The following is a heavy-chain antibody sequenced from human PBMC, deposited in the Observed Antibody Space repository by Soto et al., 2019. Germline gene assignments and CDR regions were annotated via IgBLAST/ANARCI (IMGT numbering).Heavy chain of an antibody. Sequence: SETLSLTCTVSGGSISTSYSYWGWIRQPPGKGLKWIASIYYSGSTYYNPSLKSRVTISVDTSKNQFSLKLSSVTAADTAVYYCAGRYLQYYYYYMDVWGKGTTVTVSS. D-gene: IGHD2-2*02. J-gene: IGHJ6*03. V-gene: IGHV4-39*07. CDR3: AGRYLQYYYYYMDV. CDR2: IYYSGST. CDR1: GGSISTSYSY.